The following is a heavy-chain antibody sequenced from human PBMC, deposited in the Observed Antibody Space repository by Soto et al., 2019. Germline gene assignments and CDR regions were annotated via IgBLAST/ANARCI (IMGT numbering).Heavy chain of an antibody. Sequence: GGSLRLSCAASGFTFSSYSMNWVRQAPGKGLEWVSSISSSSSYIYYADSVKGRFTISRDNAKNSLYLQMNSLRAEDTAVYYCARGGVATINPSYWGQGTLVTVSS. CDR3: ARGGVATINPSY. CDR2: ISSSSSYI. V-gene: IGHV3-21*01. D-gene: IGHD5-12*01. J-gene: IGHJ4*02. CDR1: GFTFSSYS.